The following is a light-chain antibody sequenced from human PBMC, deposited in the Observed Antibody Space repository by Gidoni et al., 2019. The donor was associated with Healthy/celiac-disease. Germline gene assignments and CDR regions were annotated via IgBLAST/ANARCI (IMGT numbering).Light chain of an antibody. V-gene: IGKV1-39*01. CDR3: QQSYSTLLT. J-gene: IGKJ4*01. CDR2: AAS. CDR1: QSISSY. Sequence: DIQMTQSPSSLSASVGDRVTITCRASQSISSYLNWYQQKPGKAPKLLIYAASSLQSGVPSRFSGSGSGTDFTLTSSRRQPEDFATYYCQQSYSTLLTFGGGTKVEIK.